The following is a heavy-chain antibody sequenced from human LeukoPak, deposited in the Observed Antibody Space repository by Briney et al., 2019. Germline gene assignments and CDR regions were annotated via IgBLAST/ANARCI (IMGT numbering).Heavy chain of an antibody. CDR1: GFTFSNYG. Sequence: GGSLRLSCAASGFTFSNYGMHWVRQAPGKGLEWVAVIWYDGSNKYYADSVKGRFTISRDNSKNTLYLQMNSLRAEDTAVYYCARDENHNWFDPWGQGTLVTVSS. V-gene: IGHV3-33*01. CDR2: IWYDGSNK. CDR3: ARDENHNWFDP. J-gene: IGHJ5*02.